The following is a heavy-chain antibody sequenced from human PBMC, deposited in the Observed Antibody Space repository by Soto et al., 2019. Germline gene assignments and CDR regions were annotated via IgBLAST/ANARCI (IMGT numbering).Heavy chain of an antibody. CDR3: ATGLDPRIQLWGEFDY. CDR2: FDPEDGET. Sequence: GASVKVSCKVSGYTLTELSMHWVRQAPGKGLEWMGGFDPEDGETIYAQKFQGRVTMTEDTSTDTAYMELSSLRSEDTAVYYCATGLDPRIQLWGEFDYWGQGTLVTVSS. CDR1: GYTLTELS. V-gene: IGHV1-24*01. J-gene: IGHJ4*02. D-gene: IGHD5-18*01.